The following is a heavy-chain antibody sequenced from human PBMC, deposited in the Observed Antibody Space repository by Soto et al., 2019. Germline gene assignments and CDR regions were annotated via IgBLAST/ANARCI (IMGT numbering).Heavy chain of an antibody. V-gene: IGHV4-34*01. J-gene: IGHJ6*02. CDR2: INHSGST. D-gene: IGHD3-10*01. CDR3: ARDPRFFHYYGSGSYLGYYYGMDV. Sequence: SETLSLTCAVYGGSFSGYYWSWIRQPPGKGLEWIGEINHSGSTNYNPSLKSRVTISVDTSKNQFSLKLSSVTAADTAVYYCARDPRFFHYYGSGSYLGYYYGMDVWGQGTTVTVSS. CDR1: GGSFSGYY.